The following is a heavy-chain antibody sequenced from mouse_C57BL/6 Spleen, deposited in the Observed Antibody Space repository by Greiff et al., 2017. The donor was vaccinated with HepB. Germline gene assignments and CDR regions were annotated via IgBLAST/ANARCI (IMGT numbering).Heavy chain of an antibody. Sequence: QVQLQQPGAELVKPGASVKLSCKASGYTFTSYWMHWVKQRPGQGLEWIGMIHPNSGSTNYNEKFKSKATLTVDKSSSTAYMQLSSLPSEDSAVYYCARDERDYYAMDYWGQGTSVTVSS. V-gene: IGHV1-64*01. J-gene: IGHJ4*01. CDR3: ARDERDYYAMDY. CDR1: GYTFTSYW. CDR2: IHPNSGST.